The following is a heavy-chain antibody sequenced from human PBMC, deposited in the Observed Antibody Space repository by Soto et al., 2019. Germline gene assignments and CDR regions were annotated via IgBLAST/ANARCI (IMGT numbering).Heavy chain of an antibody. CDR2: IYYSGST. V-gene: IGHV4-31*02. CDR1: GGSISSGGYY. D-gene: IGHD5-18*01. CDR3: ARGSVDTAMVTFDY. Sequence: PSETLSLTCTVSGGSISSGGYYWSWIRQHPGKGLEWIGYIYYSGSTYYNPSLKSRVTISVDTSKNQFSLKLSSVTAADTAVYYCARGSVDTAMVTFDYWGQGTLVNVSS. J-gene: IGHJ4*02.